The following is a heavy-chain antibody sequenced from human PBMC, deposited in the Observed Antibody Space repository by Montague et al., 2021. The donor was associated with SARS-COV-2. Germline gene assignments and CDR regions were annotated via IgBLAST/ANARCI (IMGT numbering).Heavy chain of an antibody. J-gene: IGHJ6*02. Sequence: VKPTQTLTLTCTFSGFSLSTSGMCVSWIRQPPGKALEWLARIDCDDDKYYSTSLKTRLTISKDTSKNQVVLTMTNMDPVDTATYYCARRTYDILTGYDYGMDVWGQGTTVTVSS. CDR1: GFSLSTSGMC. CDR3: ARRTYDILTGYDYGMDV. V-gene: IGHV2-70*11. CDR2: IDCDDDK. D-gene: IGHD3-9*01.